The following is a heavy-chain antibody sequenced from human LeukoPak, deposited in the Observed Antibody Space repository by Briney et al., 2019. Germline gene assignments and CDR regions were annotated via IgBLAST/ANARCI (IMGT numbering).Heavy chain of an antibody. J-gene: IGHJ4*02. CDR1: GGSISSYY. V-gene: IGHV4-59*12. CDR3: AREAVSTRVFNY. D-gene: IGHD5/OR15-5a*01. Sequence: SETLSLTCTVSGGSISSYYWSWIRQPPGKGLEWIGYIYYSGSTNYNPSLKSRVTISVDTSKNQFSLKMRSATAADTAVYYCAREAVSTRVFNYWGQGTLVTVSS. CDR2: IYYSGST.